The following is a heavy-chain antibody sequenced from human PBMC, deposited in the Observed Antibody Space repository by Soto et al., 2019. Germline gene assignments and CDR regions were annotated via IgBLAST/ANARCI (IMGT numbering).Heavy chain of an antibody. J-gene: IGHJ4*02. CDR1: GFTISGAW. CDR2: IKTKTQGETT. Sequence: EVQLVESGGGLVKPGGSLRLSCAASGFTISGAWMNWVRQAPGKGLEWVGRIKTKTQGETTDYAAPVIGRFTISRDDSENTLSLHMNSLKIEDTAVYYCTTGSVEGYWGQGTLVTVSS. V-gene: IGHV3-15*07. D-gene: IGHD1-26*01. CDR3: TTGSVEGY.